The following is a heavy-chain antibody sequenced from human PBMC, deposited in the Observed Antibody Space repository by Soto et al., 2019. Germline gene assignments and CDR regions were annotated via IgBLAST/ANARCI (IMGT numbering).Heavy chain of an antibody. V-gene: IGHV3-33*01. D-gene: IGHD2-2*01. CDR3: ARGGEAIVVVPAAIAYYYGMDV. Sequence: QVQLVESGGGVVQPGRSLRLSCAASGFTFSSYGMHWVRQAPGKGLEWVAVIWYDGSNKYYADSVKGRFTISRDNSKNTLYLQMNSLRAEDTAVYYCARGGEAIVVVPAAIAYYYGMDVWGQGTTVTVSS. CDR2: IWYDGSNK. J-gene: IGHJ6*02. CDR1: GFTFSSYG.